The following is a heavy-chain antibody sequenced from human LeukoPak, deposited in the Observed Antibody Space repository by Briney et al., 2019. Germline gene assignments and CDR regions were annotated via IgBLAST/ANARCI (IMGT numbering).Heavy chain of an antibody. CDR1: GYTFTSYG. Sequence: ASVKVSCKASGYTFTSYGISWVRQAPGQGLEWMGGISAYNGNTNYAQKLQGRVTMTTDTSTSTAYMELRSLRSDDTAVYYCARDSDIVVVPAAIFYSHWGQGTLVTVSS. V-gene: IGHV1-18*01. CDR2: ISAYNGNT. J-gene: IGHJ4*02. CDR3: ARDSDIVVVPAAIFYSH. D-gene: IGHD2-2*01.